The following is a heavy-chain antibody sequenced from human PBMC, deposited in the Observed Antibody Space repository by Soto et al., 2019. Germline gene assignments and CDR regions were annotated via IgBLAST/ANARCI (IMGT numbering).Heavy chain of an antibody. J-gene: IGHJ4*02. CDR2: INHSGNT. V-gene: IGHV4-34*01. CDR3: ARYGSGWYIFFDY. Sequence: SETLSLTCAVYGGSFSGYYWSWIRQPPGKGLEWIGEINHSGNTNYNPSLKSRVTISVDTSNNQLSLKLSSVTAEDTAVYYCARYGSGWYIFFDYWSQGTLVTVSS. D-gene: IGHD6-19*01. CDR1: GGSFSGYY.